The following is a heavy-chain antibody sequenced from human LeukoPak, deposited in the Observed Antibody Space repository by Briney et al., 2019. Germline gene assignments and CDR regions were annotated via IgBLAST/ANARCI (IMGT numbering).Heavy chain of an antibody. D-gene: IGHD3-10*01. J-gene: IGHJ5*02. Sequence: SSVKFSCKASGGTFSSDAISWVRQAPGQGREWMGMIIPIFGTANYAQKFQGRVTITTDEPTSTAYMELSSLRSEDTAVYYCARGPYYGSTWGPGTLVTVSS. CDR3: ARGPYYGST. CDR1: GGTFSSDA. V-gene: IGHV1-69*05. CDR2: IIPIFGTA.